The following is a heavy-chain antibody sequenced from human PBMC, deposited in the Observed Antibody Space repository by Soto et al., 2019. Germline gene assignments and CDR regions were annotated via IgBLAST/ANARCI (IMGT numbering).Heavy chain of an antibody. V-gene: IGHV3-23*01. CDR1: GFTFNNYA. CDR2: ITGNGVYT. CDR3: AREAPQLYYDILGGGFDY. Sequence: PGGSLRLSCAASGFTFNNYAMSWVRQAPGKGLEWVSVITGNGVYTYYADSVKGRFTISRDSSRNTLYLQMNSLRAEDTAVYYCAREAPQLYYDILGGGFDYWGQGTLVTVSS. J-gene: IGHJ4*02. D-gene: IGHD3-9*01.